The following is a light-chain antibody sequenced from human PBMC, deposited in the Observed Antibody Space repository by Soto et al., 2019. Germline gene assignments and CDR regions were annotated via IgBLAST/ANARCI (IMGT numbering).Light chain of an antibody. V-gene: IGKV1-27*01. J-gene: IGKJ1*01. CDR1: QPIGKN. Sequence: IKITQSPSSLPAPEGARAPIPCRASQPIGKNLAWYQKKEGKVPKLLTYGASTLHSGFPARFSGSGSGTYFTLTITSLQPGDFATYYCQKYDTVPWTFGQGPKVVIK. CDR2: GAS. CDR3: QKYDTVPWT.